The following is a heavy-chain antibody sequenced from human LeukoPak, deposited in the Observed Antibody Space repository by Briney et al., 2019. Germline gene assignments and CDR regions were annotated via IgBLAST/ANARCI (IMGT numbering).Heavy chain of an antibody. CDR1: GFTFSNYA. CDR3: AKVRGVDTAMVPLLYFDY. CDR2: ITGSGAIT. J-gene: IGHJ4*02. Sequence: GGSLRLSCAASGFTFSNYAMSWVRQAPGKGLEWVSAITGSGAITYYADSLKGRFTISRDNSKNTLYLQMNSLRAEDTAVYYCAKVRGVDTAMVPLLYFDYWGQGTLVTVSS. V-gene: IGHV3-23*01. D-gene: IGHD5-18*01.